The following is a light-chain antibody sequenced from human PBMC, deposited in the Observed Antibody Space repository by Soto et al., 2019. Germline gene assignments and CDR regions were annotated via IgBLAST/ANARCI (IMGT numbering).Light chain of an antibody. CDR3: MLGLQTLP. J-gene: IGKJ1*01. CDR1: QSLLHSNGYNY. CDR2: LGS. Sequence: DIVMTQSPLSLPVTPGEPASISCRSSQSLLHSNGYNYLDWYLQKPGQSPQLLIYLGSNRDSGVRGRFSGSCSGTDFTLKISRVEADDVGVYYCMLGLQTLPLVPGTKVE. V-gene: IGKV2-28*01.